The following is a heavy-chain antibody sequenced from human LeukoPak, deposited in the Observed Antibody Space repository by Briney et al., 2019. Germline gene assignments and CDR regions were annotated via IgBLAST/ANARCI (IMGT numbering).Heavy chain of an antibody. Sequence: GESLKISCKGSGYIFSSYWIGGVRQLPGKGLEWMGIIYPGDSDTRYSPSFQGQVTISADKSISTAFLQWSSLKASDTAIYYCARRTGYSNFDYWGQGVLVTVSS. CDR1: GYIFSSYW. CDR3: ARRTGYSNFDY. J-gene: IGHJ4*02. V-gene: IGHV5-51*01. D-gene: IGHD5-24*01. CDR2: IYPGDSDT.